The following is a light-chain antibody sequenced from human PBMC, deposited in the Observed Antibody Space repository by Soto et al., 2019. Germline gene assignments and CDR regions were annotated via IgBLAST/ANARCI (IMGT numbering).Light chain of an antibody. CDR3: SSHGGNSPYV. CDR1: TGDIGNYNF. CDR2: EVN. V-gene: IGLV2-8*01. Sequence: QSALTQPPSASGSPGQSVAISCTGTTGDIGNYNFVSWYQQHPGKAPKLLIFEVNKRPSGVPDRFSGSKSGNTASLTVSGLHAEAEADYYCSSHGGNSPYVFGTGTKLTVL. J-gene: IGLJ1*01.